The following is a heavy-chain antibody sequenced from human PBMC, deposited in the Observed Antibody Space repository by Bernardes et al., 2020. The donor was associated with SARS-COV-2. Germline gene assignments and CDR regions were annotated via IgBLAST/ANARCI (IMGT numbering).Heavy chain of an antibody. D-gene: IGHD3-16*01. V-gene: IGHV3-7*01. CDR1: GFTFSNNW. CDR3: ARRATRIYEYSDC. J-gene: IGHJ4*02. CDR2: IKQDGSEK. Sequence: GGSLRLSCAASGFTFSNNWMTWVRQAPGKGLEWVANIKQDGSEKYYVDSVKGRFTISRDNAKNSLFLEMNSLRVEDTAVYYCARRATRIYEYSDCWGQGTLVTVSS.